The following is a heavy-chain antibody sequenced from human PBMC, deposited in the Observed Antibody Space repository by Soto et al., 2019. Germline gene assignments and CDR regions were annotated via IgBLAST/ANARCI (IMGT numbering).Heavy chain of an antibody. V-gene: IGHV1-58*01. CDR3: VRGSLYNFDSSGTELWFDP. CDR2: LVVGSGNT. Sequence: SVKVSCKTSGFMFTSSAVQWVRQARGQRLEWIGWLVVGSGNTHYAQHFQERVTLTRDMSTGTAYMELSSLSSEDTAVYYCVRGSLYNFDSSGTELWFDPWGQGALVTVSS. CDR1: GFMFTSSA. J-gene: IGHJ5*02. D-gene: IGHD6-19*01.